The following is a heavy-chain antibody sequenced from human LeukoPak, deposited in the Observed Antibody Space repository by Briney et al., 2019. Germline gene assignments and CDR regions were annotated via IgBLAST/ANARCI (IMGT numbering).Heavy chain of an antibody. Sequence: GGSLRLSCAASGFTFSCHALSWVRQAPGKGLEWVSRIASDGSSTTYADSVKGRFSISRDNAKNTLYLQMNSLRVEDTAVYYCARGRPHGNDYWGQGTLVTVSS. J-gene: IGHJ4*02. CDR1: GFTFSCHA. CDR3: ARGRPHGNDY. D-gene: IGHD4-23*01. CDR2: IASDGSST. V-gene: IGHV3-74*01.